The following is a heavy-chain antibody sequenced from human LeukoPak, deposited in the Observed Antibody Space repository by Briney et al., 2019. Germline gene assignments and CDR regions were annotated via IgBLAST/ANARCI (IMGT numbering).Heavy chain of an antibody. D-gene: IGHD5-18*01. CDR2: INHSGST. CDR3: AKDRGGYSYGP. J-gene: IGHJ5*02. CDR1: GGSFSDSY. Sequence: SETLSLTCGVYGGSFSDSYWSWIRQPPGKGLEWIGEINHSGSTNYNPSLKSRVTTSVDTSKNQFSLKVYSVTAADTAVYYCAKDRGGYSYGPWGQGTLVTVSS. V-gene: IGHV4-34*01.